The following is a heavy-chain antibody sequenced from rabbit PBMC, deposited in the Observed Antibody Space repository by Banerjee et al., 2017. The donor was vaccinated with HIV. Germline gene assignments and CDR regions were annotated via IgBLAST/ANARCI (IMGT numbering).Heavy chain of an antibody. J-gene: IGHJ4*01. CDR1: GFSFSNRYV. CDR3: ARDLAGVIGWNFNL. D-gene: IGHD4-1*01. CDR2: IYAGSSGIT. Sequence: EESGGDLVKPEGSLTLTCTASGFSFSNRYVMCWVRQAPGKGLEWIACIYAGSSGITYYANWAKGRFTISKTSSTTVTLQMTSLTAADTATYFCARDLAGVIGWNFNLWGQGTLVTVS. V-gene: IGHV1S45*01.